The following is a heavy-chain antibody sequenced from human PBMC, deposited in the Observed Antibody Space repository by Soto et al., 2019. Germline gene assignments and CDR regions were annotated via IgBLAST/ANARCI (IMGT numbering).Heavy chain of an antibody. CDR1: GFGLINYG. Sequence: ASVKVSCKASGFGLINYGFTWVRQAPGQGLEWMGWISAYNGNTIYAQNLQGRLTMTRDTSMSTAYMELRSLRSDDTAVYYCARLGVTTSVYYYTMDVWGQGTTVTVSS. D-gene: IGHD4-4*01. CDR3: ARLGVTTSVYYYTMDV. CDR2: ISAYNGNT. V-gene: IGHV1-18*04. J-gene: IGHJ6*02.